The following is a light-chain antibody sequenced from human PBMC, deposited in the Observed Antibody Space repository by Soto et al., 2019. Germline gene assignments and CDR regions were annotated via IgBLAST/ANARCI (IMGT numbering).Light chain of an antibody. CDR2: SAS. Sequence: DIQMTQSPSSLSASVGDRVTITCRASQSMSYYLNWYHQKPGKAPKLLIYSASSLQSGVPSRFSGSGSGTDFTLTISSLQPEDFATYYCQQSYSTPRTFGHGTKVEIK. CDR1: QSMSYY. CDR3: QQSYSTPRT. V-gene: IGKV1-39*01. J-gene: IGKJ1*01.